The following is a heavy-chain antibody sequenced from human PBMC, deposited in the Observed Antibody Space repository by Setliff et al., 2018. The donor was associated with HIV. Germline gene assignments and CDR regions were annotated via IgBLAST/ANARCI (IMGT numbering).Heavy chain of an antibody. J-gene: IGHJ6*02. CDR1: GGILSTYA. Sequence: GASVKVSCKASGGILSTYATIWVRQAPGQGLEWLGGIIPLFGRASYAQQFQDRVTFTADESTRTVYMELSSLRSEDTAVYYCAKAYGSGRHYLYYAMDIWGQGTTVTVSS. D-gene: IGHD3-10*01. CDR3: AKAYGSGRHYLYYAMDI. V-gene: IGHV1-69*13. CDR2: IIPLFGRA.